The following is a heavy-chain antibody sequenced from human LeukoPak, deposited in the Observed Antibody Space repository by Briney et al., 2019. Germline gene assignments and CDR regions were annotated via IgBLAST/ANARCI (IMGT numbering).Heavy chain of an antibody. D-gene: IGHD2-2*01. V-gene: IGHV4-38-2*02. CDR3: AREVPDQLLLLTFDY. CDR2: IYHSGST. CDR1: DDSISSGNY. Sequence: PSETLSLTCTVSDDSISSGNYWGWIRQTPGKGLEWIGNIYHSGSTYYNASLKSRVTISVDTSRNQFSLKLSSVTAADTAVYYCAREVPDQLLLLTFDYWGQGTLVTVSS. J-gene: IGHJ4*02.